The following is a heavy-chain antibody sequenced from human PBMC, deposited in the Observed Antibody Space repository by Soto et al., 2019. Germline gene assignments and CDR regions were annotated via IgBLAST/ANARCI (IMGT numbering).Heavy chain of an antibody. CDR2: IWYDGSNK. CDR1: GFTFSIYG. V-gene: IGHV3-33*01. CDR3: ARGEQLETYYSYSMVV. Sequence: GGSLRLSCAASGFTFSIYGMHWVGQAPGKGLEWVAVIWYDGSNKYYADSVKGRFTISRDNSKNTLYLQMNSLRAEDTAVYYSARGEQLETYYSYSMVVWGKGTTVTVSS. D-gene: IGHD6-13*01. J-gene: IGHJ6*03.